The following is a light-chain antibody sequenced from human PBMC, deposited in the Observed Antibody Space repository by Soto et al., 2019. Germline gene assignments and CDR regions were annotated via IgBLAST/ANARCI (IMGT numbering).Light chain of an antibody. CDR3: QQRSRWPRGT. Sequence: EIVLTQSPAILSLSPGERATLSCWASQSIGDNLAWYQQKPGQAPRLLIYAISYRATGIPARFSGSGSGTDFTLTISSLEPEDFAVYYCQQRSRWPRGTFGQGTKVDIK. CDR1: QSIGDN. V-gene: IGKV3-11*01. CDR2: AIS. J-gene: IGKJ2*02.